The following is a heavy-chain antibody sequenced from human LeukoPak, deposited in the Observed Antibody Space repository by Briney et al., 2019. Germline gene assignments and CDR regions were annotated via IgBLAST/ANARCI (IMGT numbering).Heavy chain of an antibody. CDR3: ARGSSGYYVDNWFDP. CDR1: GGSISSGSYY. CDR2: IYTSGST. D-gene: IGHD3-22*01. Sequence: SETLSLTCTVSGGSISSGSYYWSWIRQPAGKGLEWIGRIYTSGSTNYNPSLKSRVTISVDTSKNQFSLKLSSVTAADTAVYYCARGSSGYYVDNWFDPWGQGTLVTVSS. J-gene: IGHJ5*02. V-gene: IGHV4-61*02.